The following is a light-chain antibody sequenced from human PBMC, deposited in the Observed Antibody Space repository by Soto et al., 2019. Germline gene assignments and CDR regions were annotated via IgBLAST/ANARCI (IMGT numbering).Light chain of an antibody. CDR2: EVS. Sequence: QSALTQPASVSGSPGQSIAISCTGTSSDVGGYKHVSWFQQYPGKAPKLLISEVSHRPSGVSIRFSGSKSDNTASLTISGLQAGDEADYYCSSYAGSDNLAFGGGTKVTVL. CDR3: SSYAGSDNLA. CDR1: SSDVGGYKH. V-gene: IGLV2-14*01. J-gene: IGLJ2*01.